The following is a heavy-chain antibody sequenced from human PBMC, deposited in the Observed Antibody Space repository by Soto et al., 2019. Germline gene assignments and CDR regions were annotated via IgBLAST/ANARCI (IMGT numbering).Heavy chain of an antibody. CDR2: ISAYNGNT. J-gene: IGHJ6*02. Sequence: ASVKVSCKASGYTFTSYGISWVRQAPGQGLEWMGWISAYNGNTNYAQKLQGRVTMTTDTSTSTAYMELRSLRSDDTAVYYCARVFVVVAATPHGMDVWGQGTTVTVSS. V-gene: IGHV1-18*01. CDR1: GYTFTSYG. CDR3: ARVFVVVAATPHGMDV. D-gene: IGHD2-15*01.